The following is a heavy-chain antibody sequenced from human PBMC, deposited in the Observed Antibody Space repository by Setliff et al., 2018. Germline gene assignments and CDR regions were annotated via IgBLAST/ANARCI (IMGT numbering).Heavy chain of an antibody. J-gene: IGHJ4*02. CDR3: AICRYQVPYNY. Sequence: SEIRDRNCTVSGSSMRSISYYWGLVRQPPGKGLEWIGTIYDSVTTYYNPSLKSRVTISVDTSKNQFSLRLSSVTAADTAVYYCAICRYQVPYNYWGQGSLVTVSS. CDR2: IYDSVTT. CDR1: GSSMRSISYY. V-gene: IGHV4-39*01. D-gene: IGHD2-2*01.